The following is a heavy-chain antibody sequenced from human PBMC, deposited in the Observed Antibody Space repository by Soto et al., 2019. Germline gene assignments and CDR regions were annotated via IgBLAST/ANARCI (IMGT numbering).Heavy chain of an antibody. CDR2: IRPESCVT. Sequence: QVQLVQSGAEVKVPGASVRVSCEASGYTFTEYFLHWVRQAPGQGLKWMGWIRPESCVTNIAPNFAGRVTMTADTAITTAYMQLNGLRYDDTAVYYCARATLIIRHITNLGEASPGVVEHWGQGTLVSVSS. V-gene: IGHV1-2*02. CDR3: ARATLIIRHITNLGEASPGVVEH. CDR1: GYTFTEYF. D-gene: IGHD3-3*01. J-gene: IGHJ5*02.